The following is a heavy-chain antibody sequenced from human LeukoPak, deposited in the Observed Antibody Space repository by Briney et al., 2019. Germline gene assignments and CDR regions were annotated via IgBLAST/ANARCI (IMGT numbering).Heavy chain of an antibody. V-gene: IGHV3-23*01. CDR1: GFTFTTYA. D-gene: IGHD1-26*01. CDR3: AKEYTGSFSPFPSYFDY. CDR2: ISGSGGST. Sequence: GGSLRLSCAASGFTFTTYAISWVRQAPGKGLEWVSAISGSGGSTYYADSVKGRFTISRDNSKNTLYLQMNSLRAEDTAVYYCAKEYTGSFSPFPSYFDYWGQGTLVTVSS. J-gene: IGHJ4*02.